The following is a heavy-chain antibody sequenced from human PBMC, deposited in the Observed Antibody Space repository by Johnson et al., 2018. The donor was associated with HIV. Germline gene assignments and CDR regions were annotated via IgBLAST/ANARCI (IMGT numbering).Heavy chain of an antibody. Sequence: QVQLVESGGDLVNPGGSLRLSCAVSGFIFSDAWMSWVRQAPGKGLEWVAFIRYDGSNKYYADSVKGRFTISRDNSKNTLYLQMNSLRVEDTAVYYCASEVRGVLDIWGQGTMVTVSS. D-gene: IGHD3-10*01. CDR3: ASEVRGVLDI. J-gene: IGHJ3*02. CDR1: GFIFSDAW. V-gene: IGHV3-30*02. CDR2: IRYDGSNK.